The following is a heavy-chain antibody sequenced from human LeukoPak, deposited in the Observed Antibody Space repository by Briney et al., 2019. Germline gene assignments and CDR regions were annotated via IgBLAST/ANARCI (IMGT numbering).Heavy chain of an antibody. J-gene: IGHJ5*02. CDR2: INPNTGVT. D-gene: IGHD4-17*01. CDR1: GYTFTSYA. CDR3: ARGDYGRGDP. Sequence: ASVKVSCKASGYTFTSYAMNWVRQAPGQGLEWMGLINPNTGVTKFAQKFHGRVTMSRDTSISTAYMELNRLTSDDSAVYYCARGDYGRGDPWGQGSLVTVSA. V-gene: IGHV1-2*06.